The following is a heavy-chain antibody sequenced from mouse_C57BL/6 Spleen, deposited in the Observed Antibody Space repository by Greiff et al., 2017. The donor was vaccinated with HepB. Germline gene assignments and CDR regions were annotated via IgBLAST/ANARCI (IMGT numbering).Heavy chain of an antibody. CDR1: GYAFTNYL. CDR2: INPGSGGT. Sequence: VKLLESGAELVRPGTSVKVSCKASGYAFTNYLIEWVKQRPGQGLEWIGVINPGSGGTNYNEKFKGKATLTADKSSSTAYMQLSSLTSEDAAVYFCARGENYSNYDWYFDVWGTGTTVTVSS. J-gene: IGHJ1*03. V-gene: IGHV1-54*01. CDR3: ARGENYSNYDWYFDV. D-gene: IGHD2-5*01.